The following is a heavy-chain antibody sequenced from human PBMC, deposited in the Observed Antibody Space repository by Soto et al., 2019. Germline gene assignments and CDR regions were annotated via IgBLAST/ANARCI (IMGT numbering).Heavy chain of an antibody. CDR1: GVSFIGYY. Sequence: SETLSLTCAVYGVSFIGYYWRWILQPPWKGLEWIGEINHSGSTNYNPSLKSRVTISVDTSKNQFSLKLSSVTAADTAVYYCARGRGGGYSDGYYYYCMAGWGQGNKVTV. CDR3: ARGRGGGYSDGYYYYCMAG. CDR2: INHSGST. J-gene: IGHJ6*02. D-gene: IGHD3-16*01. V-gene: IGHV4-34*01.